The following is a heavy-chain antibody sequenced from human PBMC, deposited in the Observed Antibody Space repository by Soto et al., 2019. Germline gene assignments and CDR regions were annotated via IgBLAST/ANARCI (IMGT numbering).Heavy chain of an antibody. D-gene: IGHD5-18*01. V-gene: IGHV4-4*07. CDR3: ARLDTAMVIDY. CDR2: IFSSGST. Sequence: SETLSLTCTVSGGSINTFYWSWVRQPAGKGLEWIGRIFSSGSTSFNPSLESRVAMSVDTSKNHFSLKLSSVTAADTAVYYCARLDTAMVIDYWGQGTLVTVSS. J-gene: IGHJ4*02. CDR1: GGSINTFY.